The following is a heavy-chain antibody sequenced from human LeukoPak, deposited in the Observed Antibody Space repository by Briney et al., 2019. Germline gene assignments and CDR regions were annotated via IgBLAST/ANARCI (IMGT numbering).Heavy chain of an antibody. D-gene: IGHD3-3*01. V-gene: IGHV1-18*01. CDR1: GYTFASYG. CDR2: ICAYNGNT. CDR3: ARESRITIFGVVTPDYKYGMDV. Sequence: ASVKVSCKASGYTFASYGISWVRQAPGQGLEWMGWICAYNGNTNYAQKFQDRVTMTTDTSTSTAYTEVRSLRSDDTAVYYCARESRITIFGVVTPDYKYGMDVWGQGTTVIVSS. J-gene: IGHJ6*02.